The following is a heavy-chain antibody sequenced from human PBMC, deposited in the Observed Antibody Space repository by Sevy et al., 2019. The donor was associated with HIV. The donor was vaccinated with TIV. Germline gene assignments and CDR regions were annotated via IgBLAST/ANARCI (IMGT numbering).Heavy chain of an antibody. CDR1: GYTFTSYD. CDR3: AGERGSIVGATSDWDFDY. D-gene: IGHD1-26*01. V-gene: IGHV1-8*01. CDR2: MNPNSGNT. J-gene: IGHJ4*02. Sequence: ASVKVSCKASGYTFTSYDINWVRQATGQGLEWMGWMNPNSGNTGYAQKFQGRVTMTRNTSISTAYMELSSLRSEDTAVYYCAGERGSIVGATSDWDFDYWGQGTLVTVSS.